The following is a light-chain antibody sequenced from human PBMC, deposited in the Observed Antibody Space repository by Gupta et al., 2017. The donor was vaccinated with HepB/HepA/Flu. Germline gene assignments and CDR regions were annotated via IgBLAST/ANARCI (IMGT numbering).Light chain of an antibody. V-gene: IGKV3-11*01. CDR2: DAS. Sequence: EVVLTQSPVILSLSPGERATLSCRASQSVGHFLAWYQQKLGQAHRLLIYDASQRAPGVPARFSGSGAGTGFTLTISSLEPEDFAVYYCQQRRYWPPLTFGGGTKVEI. CDR3: QQRRYWPPLT. CDR1: QSVGHF. J-gene: IGKJ4*01.